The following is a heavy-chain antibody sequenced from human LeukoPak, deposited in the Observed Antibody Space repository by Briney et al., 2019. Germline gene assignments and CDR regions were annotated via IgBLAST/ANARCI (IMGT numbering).Heavy chain of an antibody. V-gene: IGHV4-39*07. J-gene: IGHJ5*02. CDR1: GGSISSSSYY. D-gene: IGHD5-24*01. Sequence: SETLSLTCTVSGGSISSSSYYWGWIRQPPGKGLEWIGSIYYSGSTYYNPSLKSRVTISVDTSKNQFSLKLSSVTAADTAVYYCARDLSEMATIKVRSNWFDPWGQGTLVTVSS. CDR3: ARDLSEMATIKVRSNWFDP. CDR2: IYYSGST.